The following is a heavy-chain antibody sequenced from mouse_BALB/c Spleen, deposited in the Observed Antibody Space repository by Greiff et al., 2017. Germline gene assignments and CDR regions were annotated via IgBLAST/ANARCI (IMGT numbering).Heavy chain of an antibody. CDR2: IYPYNGGT. CDR3: AGGSNYFDY. J-gene: IGHJ2*01. V-gene: IGHV1S29*02. Sequence: EVQLQQSGPELVKPGASVKISCKASGYTFTDYNMHWVKQSHGKSLEWIGYIYPYNGGTGYNQKFKSKATLTVDNSSSTAYMELRSLTSEDSAVYYCAGGSNYFDYWGQGTTLTVSS. D-gene: IGHD1-1*01. CDR1: GYTFTDYN.